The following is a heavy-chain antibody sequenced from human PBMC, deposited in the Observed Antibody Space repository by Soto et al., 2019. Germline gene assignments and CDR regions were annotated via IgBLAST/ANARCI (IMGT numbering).Heavy chain of an antibody. Sequence: QITLKESGPTLVKPTETLTLTCTFSGFSLNTRDLGVGWIRQPPGKALEWLAIIYWDDSKHYGPSLQSKLTITKDTSKNQVVLTVTDMDPVDTATYYCAQKGRGYFDYWGQGTLVTVSS. D-gene: IGHD3-10*01. CDR3: AQKGRGYFDY. CDR1: GFSLNTRDLG. V-gene: IGHV2-5*05. J-gene: IGHJ4*02. CDR2: IYWDDSK.